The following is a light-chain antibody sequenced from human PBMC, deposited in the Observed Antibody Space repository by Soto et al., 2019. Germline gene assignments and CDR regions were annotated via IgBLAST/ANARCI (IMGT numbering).Light chain of an antibody. V-gene: IGKV3-11*01. CDR1: QSISNK. Sequence: EIVLTQSPATLSLSPGERATLSCRASQSISNKLGWYQQKPGQAPRLLISDASNRAAGIPGRFSGSGSGTDFTHTIVSLEPEDYAIYYCQQRSNAWTFGQGTKVEMK. CDR3: QQRSNAWT. J-gene: IGKJ1*01. CDR2: DAS.